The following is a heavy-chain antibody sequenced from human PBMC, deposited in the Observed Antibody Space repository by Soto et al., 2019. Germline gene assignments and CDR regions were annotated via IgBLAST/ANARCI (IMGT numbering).Heavy chain of an antibody. J-gene: IGHJ5*02. Sequence: SETLSLTYAVSGGSISSGGYSWSWIRQPPGKGLEWIGCIYYSGSTYYNPSLKSRVTISVDTSKNQFSLKLSSVTAADTAVYYCASPKIAFYNWFDPWGQGTLVTVSS. CDR1: GGSISSGGYS. V-gene: IGHV4-30-2*03. CDR3: ASPKIAFYNWFDP. D-gene: IGHD3-3*02. CDR2: IYYSGST.